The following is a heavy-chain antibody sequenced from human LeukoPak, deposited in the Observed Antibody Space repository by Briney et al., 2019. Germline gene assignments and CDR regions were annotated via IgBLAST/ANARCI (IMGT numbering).Heavy chain of an antibody. CDR2: IIPILGIA. J-gene: IGHJ4*02. Sequence: ASVKVSCKASGGTFSSYTISWVRQAPGQGLEWMGRIIPILGIANYAQKSQGRVTITADKSTSTAYMELSSLRSEDTAVYYCVLVGDERYYFDYWGQGTLVTVSS. CDR1: GGTFSSYT. V-gene: IGHV1-69*02. D-gene: IGHD3-10*01. CDR3: VLVGDERYYFDY.